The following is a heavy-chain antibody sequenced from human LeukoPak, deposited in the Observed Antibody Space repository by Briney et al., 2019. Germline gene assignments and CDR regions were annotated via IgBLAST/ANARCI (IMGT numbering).Heavy chain of an antibody. D-gene: IGHD2-15*01. CDR2: IYYSGTT. CDR3: AREQVAASDYYYYGMDV. J-gene: IGHJ6*02. V-gene: IGHV4-59*12. Sequence: SETLSLTCTVSGGSISNYYWTWIRQPPGKGLEWIAHIYYSGTTNYNPSLKSRVTISVDTSKNQFSLKLSSVTAADTAVYYCAREQVAASDYYYYGMDVWGQGTTVTVSS. CDR1: GGSISNYY.